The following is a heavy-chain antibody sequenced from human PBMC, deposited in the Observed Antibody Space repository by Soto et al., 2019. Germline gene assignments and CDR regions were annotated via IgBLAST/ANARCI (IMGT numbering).Heavy chain of an antibody. CDR1: GFTFSTYW. V-gene: IGHV3-7*03. J-gene: IGHJ4*02. D-gene: IGHD3-16*01. CDR3: VRVGRLGGY. CDR2: IKEDGSEK. Sequence: EVQLVESGGGLVQPGGSLRLSCTASGFTFSTYWMSWVRQAPGMGLGWVANIKEDGSEKYYVDSVKGRFSISRDNARSSLYLKMNSRGSEDTAVYYCVRVGRLGGYWGQGTQVTVSS.